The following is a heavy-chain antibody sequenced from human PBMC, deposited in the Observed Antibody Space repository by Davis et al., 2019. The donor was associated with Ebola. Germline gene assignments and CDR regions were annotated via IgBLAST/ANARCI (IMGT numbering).Heavy chain of an antibody. CDR2: IYSGGST. J-gene: IGHJ4*02. D-gene: IGHD2-2*01. CDR1: GFTVSSNY. CDR3: ARAGCSSTSCLYYFDY. Sequence: GESLKISCAASGFTVSSNYMSWVRQAPGKGLEWVSVIYSGGSTYYADSVKGRFTISRDNSKNTLYLQMNSLRAEDTAVYYCARAGCSSTSCLYYFDYWGQGTLVTVSS. V-gene: IGHV3-53*01.